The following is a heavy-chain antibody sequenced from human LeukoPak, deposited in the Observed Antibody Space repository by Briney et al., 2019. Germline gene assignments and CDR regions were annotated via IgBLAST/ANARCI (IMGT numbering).Heavy chain of an antibody. V-gene: IGHV3-66*01. D-gene: IGHD6-13*01. J-gene: IGHJ4*02. Sequence: PGGSLRLSCAASGFTVSSNYMSWVRQAPGKGLEWVSVIYSGGSTYYADSVKGRFTISRDKSKNTLYLQMNSLRAEDTAVYYCARDRGAAAIFDYWGQGTLVTVSS. CDR2: IYSGGST. CDR1: GFTVSSNY. CDR3: ARDRGAAAIFDY.